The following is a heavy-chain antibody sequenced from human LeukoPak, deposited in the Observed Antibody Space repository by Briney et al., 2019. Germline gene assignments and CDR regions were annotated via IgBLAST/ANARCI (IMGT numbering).Heavy chain of an antibody. CDR3: ARVAPNYGGTGKYYFDY. Sequence: SETLSLTCTVSGGSISSYYWSWIRQPPGKGLEWIGYIYYSGSTKYNPSLKSRVTISVDPSKNPFSLKLSSVTAADTAVYYCARVAPNYGGTGKYYFDYWGQGTLVTVSS. CDR1: GGSISSYY. J-gene: IGHJ4*02. D-gene: IGHD4-23*01. V-gene: IGHV4-59*01. CDR2: IYYSGST.